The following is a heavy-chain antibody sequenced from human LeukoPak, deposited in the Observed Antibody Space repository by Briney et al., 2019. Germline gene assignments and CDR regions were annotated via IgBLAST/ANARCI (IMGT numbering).Heavy chain of an antibody. CDR3: ARNDRGAFDI. J-gene: IGHJ3*02. V-gene: IGHV3-53*01. Sequence: PGGSLRLACAASGFTVSRNYMSWVRRAPGKGLEWVSVISSGGNTYYTDSVKGRFTISRDNSKNTLYLQMSSLRVEDTAVYYCARNDRGAFDIWGQGTMVTVSS. CDR1: GFTVSRNY. D-gene: IGHD3-22*01. CDR2: ISSGGNT.